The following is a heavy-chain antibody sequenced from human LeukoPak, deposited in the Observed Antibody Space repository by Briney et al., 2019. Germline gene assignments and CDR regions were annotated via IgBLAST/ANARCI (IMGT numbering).Heavy chain of an antibody. V-gene: IGHV4-59*01. Sequence: PSETLSLTCTVSGGSISSYYWSWIRQPPGKGLEWIGYIYYSGSTNYNPYLKSRVTISVDTSKNQFSLKLSSVTAADTAVYYCARDEADNWYFDLWGRGTLVTVSS. CDR1: GGSISSYY. CDR3: ARDEADNWYFDL. D-gene: IGHD2-15*01. J-gene: IGHJ2*01. CDR2: IYYSGST.